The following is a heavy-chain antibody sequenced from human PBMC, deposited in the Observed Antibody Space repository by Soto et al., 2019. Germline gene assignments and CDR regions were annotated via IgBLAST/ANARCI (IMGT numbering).Heavy chain of an antibody. V-gene: IGHV1-69*13. J-gene: IGHJ6*04. D-gene: IGHD2-15*01. CDR1: GGTFSSFA. Sequence: SVKVSCKTSGGTFSSFAISWVRQAPGQGLEWMGGIIPIFETANYAQKFQGRVTITADEITGTAYMELRSLRSEDTGVYYCARDLEVVVLGVDHYYYYGMDVWGKGTTFSVSS. CDR2: IIPIFETA. CDR3: ARDLEVVVLGVDHYYYYGMDV.